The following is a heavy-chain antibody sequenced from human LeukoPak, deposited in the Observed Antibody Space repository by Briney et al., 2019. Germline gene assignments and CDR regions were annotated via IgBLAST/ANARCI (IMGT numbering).Heavy chain of an antibody. J-gene: IGHJ4*02. CDR3: ARHVDGRWWYFHY. V-gene: IGHV4-39*01. Sequence: SETLSLTCTASGDSIRTSGYYWGWIRQPPGKGLEWIGSLYYSGSTNYNPSLKSRVTVSVDASKNQLSLKLSSVTAADTAVYYCARHVDGRWWYFHYWGEGTLVPVSS. CDR2: LYYSGST. CDR1: GDSIRTSGYY. D-gene: IGHD2-8*02.